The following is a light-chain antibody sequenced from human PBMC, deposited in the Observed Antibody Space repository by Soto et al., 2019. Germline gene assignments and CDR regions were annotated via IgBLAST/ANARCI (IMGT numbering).Light chain of an antibody. CDR3: QQYNNWPYA. J-gene: IGKJ2*01. Sequence: EIVLTQSPPTLSVSPGERATLSCRASQSVSSDLAWYQQQPGQAPRLLIYAASTRTTGVPARVSGSGSGTEFTLSISSLQSEDFAVYYCQQYNNWPYAFGQGTKVDIK. CDR1: QSVSSD. V-gene: IGKV3-15*01. CDR2: AAS.